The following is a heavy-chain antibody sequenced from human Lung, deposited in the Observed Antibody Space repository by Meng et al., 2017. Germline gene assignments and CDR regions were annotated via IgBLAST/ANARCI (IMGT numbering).Heavy chain of an antibody. J-gene: IGHJ4*02. Sequence: ASVKVSCKASGYTFPDYWLHWVRRAPGQGLEWMGRINPKSGDTHYAQRFQGRVTMTGDTSISTAYMELSGLRSDDTAMYYDAREEDISAAGKLFGDYWGQGNLVTVSS. V-gene: IGHV1-2*06. CDR2: INPKSGDT. D-gene: IGHD6-13*01. CDR1: GYTFPDYW. CDR3: AREEDISAAGKLFGDY.